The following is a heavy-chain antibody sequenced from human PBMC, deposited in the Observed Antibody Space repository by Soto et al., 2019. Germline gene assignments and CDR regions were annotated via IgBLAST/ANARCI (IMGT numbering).Heavy chain of an antibody. CDR2: ISYDGSNK. D-gene: IGHD6-13*01. CDR3: ARTGSDSSSWKYYYYYYGMDV. V-gene: IGHV3-30-3*01. CDR1: GFTFSSYA. J-gene: IGHJ6*02. Sequence: GGSLRLSCAASGFTFSSYAMHWVRQAPGKGLEWVAVISYDGSNKYYADSVKGRFTISRDNSKNTLYLQMNSLRAEDTAVYYCARTGSDSSSWKYYYYYYGMDVWGQGTTVTVSS.